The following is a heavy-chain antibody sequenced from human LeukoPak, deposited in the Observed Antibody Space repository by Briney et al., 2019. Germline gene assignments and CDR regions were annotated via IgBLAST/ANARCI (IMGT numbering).Heavy chain of an antibody. CDR3: AKDRHYMSSWYGAGDS. Sequence: GASVKVSCKASGYTFTSYYMHWVRQAPGQGLEWMGIINPSGGSTSYAQKFQGRVTMTRDTSTSTVYMELSSLRSEDTAVYYCAKDRHYMSSWYGAGDSWGQGTLVTVSS. CDR1: GYTFTSYY. D-gene: IGHD6-13*01. J-gene: IGHJ4*02. V-gene: IGHV1-46*01. CDR2: INPSGGST.